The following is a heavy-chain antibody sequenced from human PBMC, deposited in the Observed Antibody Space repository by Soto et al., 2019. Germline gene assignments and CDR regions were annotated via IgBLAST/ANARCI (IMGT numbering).Heavy chain of an antibody. D-gene: IGHD6-13*01. V-gene: IGHV5-51*01. CDR2: IYPGDSDT. J-gene: IGHJ6*02. CDR1: GYSFTSYW. Sequence: GESLKISCKGSGYSFTSYWIGWVRQMPGKGLEWMGIIYPGDSDTRYSPSFQGQVTISADKSISTAYLQWSSLKASDTAMYYCARSASRAAAGPYYYSYYGMDDWGQGTTVSVSS. CDR3: ARSASRAAAGPYYYSYYGMDD.